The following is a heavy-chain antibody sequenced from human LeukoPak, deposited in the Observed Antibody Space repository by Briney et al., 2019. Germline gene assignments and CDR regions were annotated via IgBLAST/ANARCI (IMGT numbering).Heavy chain of an antibody. CDR3: VKGGSTVSQSDFDY. V-gene: IGHV3-53*05. Sequence: GGSLRLSCAASGFTVSSNYMSWVRQAPGKGLEWVSVIYSGGSTYYADSVKGRFTISRDNSKNIVYLQMTSLRADDTAVYYCVKGGSTVSQSDFDYWGQGTLVTVSS. CDR2: IYSGGST. D-gene: IGHD4-11*01. CDR1: GFTVSSNY. J-gene: IGHJ4*02.